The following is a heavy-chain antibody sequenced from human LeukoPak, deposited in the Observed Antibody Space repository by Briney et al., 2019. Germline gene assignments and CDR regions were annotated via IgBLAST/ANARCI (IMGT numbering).Heavy chain of an antibody. CDR3: ARDPEGPDYYGMDV. Sequence: GGSLRLSCAASGFTLSSYAMSWVRQAPGKGLEWVSGISGSGRSTYYADSVKGRFTISRDNSKNTLYLQMNSLRAEDTAVYYCARDPEGPDYYGMDVWGQGTTVTVSS. J-gene: IGHJ6*02. CDR1: GFTLSSYA. CDR2: ISGSGRST. V-gene: IGHV3-23*01.